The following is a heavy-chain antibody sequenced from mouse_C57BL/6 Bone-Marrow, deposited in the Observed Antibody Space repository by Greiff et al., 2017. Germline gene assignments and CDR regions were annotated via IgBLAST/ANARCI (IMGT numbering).Heavy chain of an antibody. Sequence: QVQLQQPGAELVKPGASVKMSCKASGYTFTSYWITWVKQRPGQGLEWIGDIYPGSGSTNYNEKFKSKATLTVDTSSSTAYMQLTSLTSVDSAVYYCSSYYYGGGSFGFWGTGTTGTVSS. CDR3: SSYYYGGGSFGF. CDR2: IYPGSGST. D-gene: IGHD1-1*01. J-gene: IGHJ1*03. V-gene: IGHV1-55*01. CDR1: GYTFTSYW.